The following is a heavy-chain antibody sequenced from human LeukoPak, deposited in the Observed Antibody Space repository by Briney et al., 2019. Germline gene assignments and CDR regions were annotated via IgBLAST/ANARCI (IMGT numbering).Heavy chain of an antibody. V-gene: IGHV1-69*13. D-gene: IGHD5-18*01. CDR1: GGTFSSYA. CDR3: AREPDTAMAFDY. CDR2: IIPIFGTA. J-gene: IGHJ4*02. Sequence: SVKVSCKASGGTFSSYAISWVRQAPGQGLEWMGGIIPIFGTANYAQKCQGRVTITAAESTSTAYMELSSLRSEDTAVYYCAREPDTAMAFDYWGQGTLVTVSS.